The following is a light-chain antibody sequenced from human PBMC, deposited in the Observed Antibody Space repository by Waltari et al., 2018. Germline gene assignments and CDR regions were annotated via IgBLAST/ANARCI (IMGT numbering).Light chain of an antibody. CDR2: GAS. Sequence: AIRLTQSPSSFSASTGDRVTIACRASQGISTNLAWYQQKPGKAPKLLIYGASTLDSGVPSRFSGSGSGTDFTLTISSLQSEDFGSYYCQQSYRYPRTFGQGTKVEIK. CDR3: QQSYRYPRT. V-gene: IGKV1-8*01. J-gene: IGKJ1*01. CDR1: QGISTN.